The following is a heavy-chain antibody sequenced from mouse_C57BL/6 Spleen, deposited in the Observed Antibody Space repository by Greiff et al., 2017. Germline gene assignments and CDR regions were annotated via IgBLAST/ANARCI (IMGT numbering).Heavy chain of an antibody. CDR1: GYTFTSYT. Sequence: QVQLQQSGAELARPGASVKMSCKASGYTFTSYTMHWVKQRPGQGLEWIGYINPSSGYTKYNQKFKDKATLTADKSSSTAYMQLSSLTSEDSAVYYCARALSTMVTTTSYWYFDVWGTGTTVTVSS. D-gene: IGHD2-2*01. CDR2: INPSSGYT. J-gene: IGHJ1*03. V-gene: IGHV1-4*01. CDR3: ARALSTMVTTTSYWYFDV.